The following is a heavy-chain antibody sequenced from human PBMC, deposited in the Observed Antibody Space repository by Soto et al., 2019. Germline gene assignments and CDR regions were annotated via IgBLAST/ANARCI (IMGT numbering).Heavy chain of an antibody. CDR3: ARDPRFTYGSGFYYGMDV. D-gene: IGHD3-10*01. CDR2: IWYDGSNK. J-gene: IGHJ6*02. V-gene: IGHV3-33*01. Sequence: GGSLRLSCAASGFTFSSYGMHWVRQAPGKGLEWVAVIWYDGSNKYYADSVKGRFTISRDNSKNTLYLQMNSLRAEDTAVYYCARDPRFTYGSGFYYGMDVWGQGTKVTVSS. CDR1: GFTFSSYG.